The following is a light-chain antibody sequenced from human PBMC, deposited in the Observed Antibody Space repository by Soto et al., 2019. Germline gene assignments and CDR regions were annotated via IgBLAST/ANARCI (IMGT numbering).Light chain of an antibody. V-gene: IGKV3-11*01. Sequence: EIVLTQSPATLSLSPGERATLSFRASQSVSSYLAWYQQKPGQAPRLLIYDASNRATGIPARFSGSGSGTDFTLTISSLEPEDFAVYYCQQRSNLWTFGQGTKVDI. CDR1: QSVSSY. CDR3: QQRSNLWT. J-gene: IGKJ1*01. CDR2: DAS.